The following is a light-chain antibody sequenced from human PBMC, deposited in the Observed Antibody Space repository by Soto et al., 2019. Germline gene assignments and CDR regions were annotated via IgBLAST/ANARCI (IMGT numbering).Light chain of an antibody. V-gene: IGKV3-20*01. J-gene: IGKJ4*01. CDR3: QHYGSSPGLT. Sequence: EIVLTKSPGTLSLSPGARATLFCRASKSVTSSSIAWHQQKPGQAPRLLIYGASSRSTGIPDRFSASGSGTEFTLTISRLESEDSSVYYCQHYGSSPGLTFGGGTKVEIK. CDR2: GAS. CDR1: KSVTSSS.